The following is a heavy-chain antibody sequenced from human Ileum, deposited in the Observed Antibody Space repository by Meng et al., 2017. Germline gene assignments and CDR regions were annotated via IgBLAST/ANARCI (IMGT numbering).Heavy chain of an antibody. CDR1: GFTFSSYS. D-gene: IGHD3-22*01. Sequence: GGSLRLSCAASGFTFSSYSMNWVRQAPGKGLEWVSSISSSSSYIYYADSVTGRFTISRDNAKNSLYLQMNSLRAEDTAVYYCLGRYDSSGYYSLPLDYWGQGTLVTVSS. J-gene: IGHJ4*02. V-gene: IGHV3-21*01. CDR2: ISSSSSYI. CDR3: LGRYDSSGYYSLPLDY.